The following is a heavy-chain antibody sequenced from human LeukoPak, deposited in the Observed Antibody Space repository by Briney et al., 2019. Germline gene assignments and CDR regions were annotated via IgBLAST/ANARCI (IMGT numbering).Heavy chain of an antibody. Sequence: KPGGSLRLSCAASGFTFSSYSMNWVCQAPGKGLEWVSSISSSSSYIYYADSVKGRFTISRDNAKNSLYLQMNSLRAEDTAVYYCARGRKTAARERHFDYWGQGTLVTVSS. V-gene: IGHV3-21*01. D-gene: IGHD2-2*01. CDR2: ISSSSSYI. J-gene: IGHJ4*02. CDR3: ARGRKTAARERHFDY. CDR1: GFTFSSYS.